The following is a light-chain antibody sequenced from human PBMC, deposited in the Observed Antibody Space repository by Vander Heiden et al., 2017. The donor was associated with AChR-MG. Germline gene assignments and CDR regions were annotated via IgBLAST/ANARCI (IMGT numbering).Light chain of an antibody. J-gene: IGKJ1*01. CDR2: GAS. Sequence: EIVLTQSPGTLSLSPGERGPLSCRASQTVRNSNLAWYQQKLGQSPRLLLYGASSRATGIPDRFSGSGSGTDFTLTISSLEPEDFAVYFCQQYGTSPWTFGQGTKVEIK. CDR3: QQYGTSPWT. V-gene: IGKV3-20*01. CDR1: QTVRNSN.